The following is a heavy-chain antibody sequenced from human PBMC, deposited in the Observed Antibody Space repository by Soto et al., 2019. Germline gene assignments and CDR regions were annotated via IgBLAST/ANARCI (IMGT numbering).Heavy chain of an antibody. J-gene: IGHJ4*02. V-gene: IGHV1-46*03. CDR1: GYTFTSYY. CDR2: INPSGGST. D-gene: IGHD3-22*01. CDR3: ARAGQNYYDSSGCIPFDY. Sequence: ASVKVSCKASGYTFTSYYMHWVRQAPGQGLEWMGIINPSGGSTSYAQKFQGRVTMTRDTSTSTVYMELSSLRSEDTAVYYCARAGQNYYDSSGCIPFDYWGQGTLVTVSS.